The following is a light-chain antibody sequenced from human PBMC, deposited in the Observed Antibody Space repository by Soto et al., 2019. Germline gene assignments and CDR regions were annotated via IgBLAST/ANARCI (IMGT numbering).Light chain of an antibody. V-gene: IGKV3-11*01. CDR1: QSIGSF. CDR2: DAS. CDR3: QQRSKWPPWT. J-gene: IGKJ1*01. Sequence: EIVLTQSPATLSLSPGERATLSCRASQSIGSFLGWYQQEPGQPPRLLIYDASNRASGIPARFSCSGSGTDFTLTISSLEPEDFAVYDCQQRSKWPPWTFGQGTKVDIK.